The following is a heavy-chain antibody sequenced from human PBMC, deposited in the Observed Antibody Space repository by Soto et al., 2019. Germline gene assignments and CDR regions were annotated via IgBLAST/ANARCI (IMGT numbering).Heavy chain of an antibody. V-gene: IGHV3-11*01. Sequence: QVQLVESGGGLVQPGGSLRLSCAASGFTFSDSFMSWSRQTPGKGLEWLSYISGRDGNIYYEDSVRGRFTISRDNAKNSVYLQMNSLTAEATALYYCAGDQRPNYMAVWGKGTTVTVS. CDR3: AGDQRPNYMAV. CDR1: GFTFSDSF. CDR2: ISGRDGNI. J-gene: IGHJ6*03.